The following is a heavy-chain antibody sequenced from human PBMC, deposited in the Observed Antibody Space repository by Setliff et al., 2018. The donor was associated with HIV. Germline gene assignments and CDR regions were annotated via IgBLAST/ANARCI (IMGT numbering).Heavy chain of an antibody. Sequence: SETLSLTCSVSGASITSGIYYWAWIRQPAGKRLEFIGRVYFSGSTNYNPSLKSRVTISLDTSKNRFSLNLRSVTAADTAAYYCARGFGSLDPWGKGTLVT. CDR3: ARGFGSLDP. CDR2: VYFSGST. CDR1: GASITSGIYY. V-gene: IGHV4-61*02. D-gene: IGHD1-26*01. J-gene: IGHJ5*02.